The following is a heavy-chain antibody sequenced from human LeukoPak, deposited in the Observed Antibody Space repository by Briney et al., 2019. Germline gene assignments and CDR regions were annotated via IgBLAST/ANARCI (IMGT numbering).Heavy chain of an antibody. D-gene: IGHD4-17*01. V-gene: IGHV3-30*18. Sequence: PGRSLRLSCAASGFTFSSYGMPWVRQAPGKGLEWVAVISYDGSNKYYADSVKGRFTISRDNSKNTLYLQMNRLRAEDTVVYYCAKDSAVTTSFDYWGQGNLVTVSS. CDR1: GFTFSSYG. J-gene: IGHJ4*02. CDR3: AKDSAVTTSFDY. CDR2: ISYDGSNK.